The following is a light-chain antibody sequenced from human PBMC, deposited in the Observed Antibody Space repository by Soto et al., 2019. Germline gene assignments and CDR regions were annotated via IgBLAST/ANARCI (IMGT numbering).Light chain of an antibody. CDR3: QQSYSTPPIT. CDR1: QRISSY. Sequence: DIQMPQSPSSLSASVGDRVTITCRASQRISSYLNWYQQKPVKAPKLLIYAASSLQSGVPSRFSGSGSGTDFTLTISSLQPEDFATYYCQQSYSTPPITFGQGTRLEIK. CDR2: AAS. J-gene: IGKJ5*01. V-gene: IGKV1-39*01.